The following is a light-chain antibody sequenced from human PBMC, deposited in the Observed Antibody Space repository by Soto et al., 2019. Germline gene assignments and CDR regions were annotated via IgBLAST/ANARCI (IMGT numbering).Light chain of an antibody. CDR2: DAS. V-gene: IGKV3-11*01. CDR1: QSVSSY. J-gene: IGKJ4*01. CDR3: QQRSNWQGAT. Sequence: EIVVTQSPATLSLSPGERATLSCRASQSVSSYLAWYQQKPGQAPRLLIYDASNRATGIPARFSGSGSGTDFTLTIRSLEPEDFAVYYCQQRSNWQGATFGGGTKVDI.